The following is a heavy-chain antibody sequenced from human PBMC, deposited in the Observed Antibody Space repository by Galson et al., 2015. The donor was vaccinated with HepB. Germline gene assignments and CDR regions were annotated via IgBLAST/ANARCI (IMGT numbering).Heavy chain of an antibody. D-gene: IGHD3-16*02. V-gene: IGHV3-23*01. Sequence: SLRLACAASGFTVSSYAMSWGRQAPGKGLERVSAISGSGGSTYYADSVKGRVTISRDNSKNTLYLQMNSLRAEDTAVYYCAKEGGYRNWFDPWGQGTLVTVSS. J-gene: IGHJ5*02. CDR2: ISGSGGST. CDR3: AKEGGYRNWFDP. CDR1: GFTVSSYA.